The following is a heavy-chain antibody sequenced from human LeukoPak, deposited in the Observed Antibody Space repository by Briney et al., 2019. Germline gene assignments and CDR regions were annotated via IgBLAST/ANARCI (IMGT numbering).Heavy chain of an antibody. J-gene: IGHJ4*02. Sequence: ASAKVSCKASGYTFTSYGISWVRQAPGQGLEWMGWISAYNGNTNYAQKLQGRVTMTTDTSTSTAYMELRSLRSDDTAVYYCANPEPDRWEGKKDLDYWGQGTLVTVSS. CDR2: ISAYNGNT. D-gene: IGHD1-26*01. V-gene: IGHV1-18*01. CDR3: ANPEPDRWEGKKDLDY. CDR1: GYTFTSYG.